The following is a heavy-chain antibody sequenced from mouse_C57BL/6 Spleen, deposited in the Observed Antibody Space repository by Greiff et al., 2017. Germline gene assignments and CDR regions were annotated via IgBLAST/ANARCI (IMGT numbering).Heavy chain of an antibody. V-gene: IGHV1-59*01. Sequence: QVQLKQPGAELVRPGTSVKLSCKASGYTFTSYWMHWVKQRPGQGLEWIGVIDPSDSYTNYNQKFKGKATLTVDTSSSTAYMQLSSLTSEDSAVYYCARKGNYDVNYAMDYWGQGTSVTVSS. D-gene: IGHD2-4*01. CDR1: GYTFTSYW. CDR3: ARKGNYDVNYAMDY. CDR2: IDPSDSYT. J-gene: IGHJ4*01.